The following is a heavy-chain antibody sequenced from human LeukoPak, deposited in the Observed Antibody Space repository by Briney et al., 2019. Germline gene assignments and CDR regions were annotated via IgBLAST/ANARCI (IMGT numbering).Heavy chain of an antibody. D-gene: IGHD6-13*01. Sequence: SETLSLTCAVYGGSFSDYYWTWIRQPPGKGLEWIGEINHSGSTRSANYNPSLKSRVSISVDMSKNQLSLKLSSVTAADTAVYYCARVAAGIGFFQYWGQGTLVTVSS. CDR3: ARVAAGIGFFQY. CDR1: GGSFSDYY. CDR2: INHSGSTRSA. J-gene: IGHJ1*01. V-gene: IGHV4-34*01.